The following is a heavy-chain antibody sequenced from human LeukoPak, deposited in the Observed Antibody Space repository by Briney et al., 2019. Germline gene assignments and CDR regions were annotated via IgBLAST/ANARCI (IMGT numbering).Heavy chain of an antibody. CDR3: ASGDSSGWYRYAFDI. D-gene: IGHD6-19*01. Sequence: SETLSLTCTVSGGSISSYYWSWIRQPPGKGLECIGYIYYSGSTNYNPSLKSRVTISVDTSKNQSSLKLSSVTAADTAVYYCASGDSSGWYRYAFDIWGQGTMVTVSS. V-gene: IGHV4-59*01. J-gene: IGHJ3*02. CDR2: IYYSGST. CDR1: GGSISSYY.